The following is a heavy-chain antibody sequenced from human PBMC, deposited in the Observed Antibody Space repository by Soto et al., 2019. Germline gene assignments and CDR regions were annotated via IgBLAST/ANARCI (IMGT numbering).Heavy chain of an antibody. CDR1: GYTFTSYY. V-gene: IGHV1-46*01. J-gene: IGHJ6*02. CDR3: ARVGGWYYYDSSGYYGDYYYGMDV. D-gene: IGHD3-22*01. CDR2: INPSGGST. Sequence: ASVKVSCKASGYTFTSYYMHWVRQAPGQGLEWMGIINPSGGSTSYAQKFQGRVTMTRDTSTSTVYMELSSLRSEDTAVYYCARVGGWYYYDSSGYYGDYYYGMDVWGQGTTVTVSS.